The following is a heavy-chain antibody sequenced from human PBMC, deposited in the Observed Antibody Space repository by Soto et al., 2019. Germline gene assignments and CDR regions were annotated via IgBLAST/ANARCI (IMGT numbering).Heavy chain of an antibody. D-gene: IGHD6-6*01. J-gene: IGHJ5*02. V-gene: IGHV1-69*01. CDR2: LIPIFGEA. CDR3: ARSRSSPNFEP. CDR1: GGTFTNYV. Sequence: QVQLVQSGAEVRKPGSSVKVSCKISGGTFTNYVISWLRQAPGQGLEWMGGLIPIFGEAKLAQKLQGRVTITADESTSTVKMKLSSLTSEDTAIYYCARSRSSPNFEPWGQGTLVTVSS.